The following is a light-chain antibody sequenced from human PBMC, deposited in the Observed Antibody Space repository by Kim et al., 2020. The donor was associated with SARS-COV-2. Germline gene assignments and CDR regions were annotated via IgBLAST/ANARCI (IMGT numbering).Light chain of an antibody. V-gene: IGLV1-40*01. CDR3: QSYDTGLNDLVL. Sequence: QSVLTQPPSVSGAPGQRVIISCTGSSSNIWADYDVHWYQKLPGAAPKLLIYGNSNRPSGVPDRFSASKSGTSASLAITGLQAEDEADYCCQSYDTGLNDLVLFGGGTQLTVL. J-gene: IGLJ3*02. CDR1: SSNIWADYD. CDR2: GNS.